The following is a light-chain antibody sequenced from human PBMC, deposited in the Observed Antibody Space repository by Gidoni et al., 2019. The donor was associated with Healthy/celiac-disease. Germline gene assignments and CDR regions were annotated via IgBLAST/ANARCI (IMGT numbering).Light chain of an antibody. Sequence: DIQMTQSPSTLSASVGDRVTITCRASQSISSWLAWYQQKPGEAPKLLIYKASSLESGVPSRFSGGGSGTKFTLTISSLQPDDFATYYCQQYDRPCSFGQGTKLEIK. V-gene: IGKV1-5*03. CDR1: QSISSW. J-gene: IGKJ2*04. CDR3: QQYDRPCS. CDR2: KAS.